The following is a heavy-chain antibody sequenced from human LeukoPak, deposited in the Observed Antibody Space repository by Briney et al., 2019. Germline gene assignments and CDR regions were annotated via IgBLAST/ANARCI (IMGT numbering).Heavy chain of an antibody. J-gene: IGHJ5*02. V-gene: IGHV1-69*04. CDR2: IIPILGIA. CDR1: GGTFSSYA. CDR3: AIHRSGYSGYDPRGWFDP. Sequence: SVKVSCKASGGTFSSYAISWVRQAPGQGLEWMGRIIPILGIANYAQKFQGRVTITADKSTSTAYMELSSLRSEDTAVYYCAIHRSGYSGYDPRGWFDPWGQGTLVTVSS. D-gene: IGHD5-12*01.